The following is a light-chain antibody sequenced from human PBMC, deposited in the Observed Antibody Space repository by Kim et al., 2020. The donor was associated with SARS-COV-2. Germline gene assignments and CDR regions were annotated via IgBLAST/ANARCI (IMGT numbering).Light chain of an antibody. V-gene: IGLV3-1*01. J-gene: IGLJ3*02. CDR1: KLGDKY. Sequence: SYELTQPPSVSVSPGQTASITCSGDKLGDKYACWYQQKPGPSPVLVIYLDSNRPSGIPERFSGSNSGNTATLTISGTQPMAEADYYCQAWASSTAGVFGG. CDR2: LDS. CDR3: QAWASSTAGV.